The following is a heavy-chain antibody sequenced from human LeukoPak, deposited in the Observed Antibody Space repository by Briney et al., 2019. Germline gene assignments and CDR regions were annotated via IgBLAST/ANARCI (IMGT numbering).Heavy chain of an antibody. CDR2: IYYSGST. CDR3: ARGRRDGYLVY. V-gene: IGHV4-59*08. Sequence: SETLSLTCTVSGGSISSYYWSWIRQPPGKGLEWIGYIYYSGSTNYNPSLKSRVTISVDTSKNQFSLKLSSVTAANTAVYYCARGRRDGYLVYWGQGTLVTVSS. D-gene: IGHD5-24*01. CDR1: GGSISSYY. J-gene: IGHJ4*02.